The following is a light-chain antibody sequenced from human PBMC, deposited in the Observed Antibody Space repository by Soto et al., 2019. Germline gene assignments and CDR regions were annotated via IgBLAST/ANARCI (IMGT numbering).Light chain of an antibody. CDR1: QSVGTN. CDR2: GAP. J-gene: IGKJ1*01. CDR3: QEYDNWPPWT. V-gene: IGKV3-15*01. Sequence: EIVVTQSPATLSVSPGERATLSCRASQSVGTNLAWYQQRPGQAPRLLIYGAPTRATGIPARFSGSGSGTGFTLTITSLQSEDFAVYYCQEYDNWPPWTFGQGTKVEI.